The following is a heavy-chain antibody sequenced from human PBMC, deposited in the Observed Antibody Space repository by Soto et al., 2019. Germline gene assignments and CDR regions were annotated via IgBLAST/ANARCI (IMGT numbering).Heavy chain of an antibody. CDR2: IHYSETT. CDR1: GGSISSGGYY. J-gene: IGHJ4*02. V-gene: IGHV4-31*03. CDR3: ASGPNLYYLDF. Sequence: QVQLQESGPGLVKPSQTLSLTCSVSGGSISSGGYYWSWIRQHPEKGLEWIGNIHYSETTNYSPSLTSRLIISMDPSKNQFSLNLISVTSGDTPVYFCASGPNLYYLDFWSPGTLVTVSS. D-gene: IGHD2-8*01.